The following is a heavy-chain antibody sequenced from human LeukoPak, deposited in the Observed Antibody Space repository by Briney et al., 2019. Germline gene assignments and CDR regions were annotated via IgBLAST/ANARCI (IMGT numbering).Heavy chain of an antibody. CDR3: AKDRGGRLYGETDY. CDR2: ICGSAGST. Sequence: GGSLRLSRAASGFTLSSYAMSWVRQAPGKGLEWVSVICGSAGSTYYADSVKGRFTIYRSNTKNTLYLQMNSLRTEDTAVYYCAKDRGGRLYGETDYWGQGTLVTVSS. V-gene: IGHV3-23*01. J-gene: IGHJ4*02. D-gene: IGHD4-17*01. CDR1: GFTLSSYA.